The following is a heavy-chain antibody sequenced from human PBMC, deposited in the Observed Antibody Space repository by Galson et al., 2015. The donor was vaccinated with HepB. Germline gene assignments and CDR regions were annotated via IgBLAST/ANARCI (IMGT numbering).Heavy chain of an antibody. V-gene: IGHV3-30-3*01. J-gene: IGHJ4*02. CDR3: VREEMATIVY. CDR2: ISYDGSNK. CDR1: GFTFSSYA. Sequence: SLRLSCAASGFTFSSYAMHWVRQAPGKGLEWVAVISYDGSNKYYADSVKGRFTISRDNSKNTLYLQMNSLRAEDTAVYYCVREEMATIVYWGQGTLVTVSS. D-gene: IGHD5-24*01.